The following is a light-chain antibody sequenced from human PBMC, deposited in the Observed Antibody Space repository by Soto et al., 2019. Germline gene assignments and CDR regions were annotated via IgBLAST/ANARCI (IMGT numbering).Light chain of an antibody. CDR2: KVS. V-gene: IGKV1-5*03. J-gene: IGKJ4*01. CDR3: QHYKIYPVT. Sequence: DIQMTQSPSTLSASIGDRVTITCRASQSISPWLAWYQQKPGKSPKLLIYKVSNLESGVPSRFSGSGSRTEFTLTISSLQPDDFATYYCQHYKIYPVTLGGGTRVEIK. CDR1: QSISPW.